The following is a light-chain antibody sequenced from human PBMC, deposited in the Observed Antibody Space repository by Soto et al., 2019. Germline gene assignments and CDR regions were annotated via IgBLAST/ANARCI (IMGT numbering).Light chain of an antibody. Sequence: DIQMTQSPSTLSASVGDRVTITCRASQSISNWLAWYQQRPGKATRLLIYDVSSLEPGVPSRFSGSGSATEFTLTISSLQPDDSATNYCQQYTTSSPWTFGQGTKVEIK. CDR1: QSISNW. V-gene: IGKV1-5*01. CDR3: QQYTTSSPWT. J-gene: IGKJ1*01. CDR2: DVS.